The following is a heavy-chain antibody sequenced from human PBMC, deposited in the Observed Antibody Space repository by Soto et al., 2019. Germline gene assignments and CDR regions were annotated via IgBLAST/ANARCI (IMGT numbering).Heavy chain of an antibody. Sequence: GGSQSVSDAAWGVPFSRYSMNWVRQAPGKGLEWVSYISSSSSTIYYADSVKGRFTISRDNAKNSLYLQMNSLRAEDTAVYYCARHPERIAQIGWFDPWGQGTPVTVSS. CDR1: GVPFSRYS. CDR2: ISSSSSTI. CDR3: ARHPERIAQIGWFDP. D-gene: IGHD6-13*01. J-gene: IGHJ5*02. V-gene: IGHV3-48*01.